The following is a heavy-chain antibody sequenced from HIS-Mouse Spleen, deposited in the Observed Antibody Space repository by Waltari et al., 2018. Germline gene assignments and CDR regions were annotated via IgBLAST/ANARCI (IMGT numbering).Heavy chain of an antibody. V-gene: IGHV6-1*01. CDR2: TYYMSKWYN. CDR1: GASVSSNTAA. CDR3: ARDLIYLSGNEIPYYFDY. J-gene: IGHJ4*02. Sequence: QVQLQQSGPGLVKPSQTLSLTCSISGASVSSNTAAVHWNRPSPSTRLERLGRTYYMSKWYNDYAVSVKSRITINPDTSKNQFSLQLNSVTPEDTAVYYCARDLIYLSGNEIPYYFDYWGQGTLVTVSS. D-gene: IGHD1-26*01.